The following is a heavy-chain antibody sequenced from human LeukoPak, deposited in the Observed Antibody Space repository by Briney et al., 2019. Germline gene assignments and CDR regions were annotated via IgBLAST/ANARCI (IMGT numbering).Heavy chain of an antibody. Sequence: PSETLSLTCAVSGGSISSFYWSWIRQPPGKGLECIGYIYYSGSTNYSPSLKSRVTMSVDTSKNQFSLKLSSVTAADTAVYYCARAGYGVGDTAHHYFDYWGQGTLVTVSS. CDR3: ARAGYGVGDTAHHYFDY. CDR2: IYYSGST. CDR1: GGSISSFY. V-gene: IGHV4-59*01. J-gene: IGHJ4*02. D-gene: IGHD1-26*01.